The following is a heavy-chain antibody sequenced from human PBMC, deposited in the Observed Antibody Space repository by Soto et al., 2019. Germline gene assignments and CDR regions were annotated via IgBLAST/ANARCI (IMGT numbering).Heavy chain of an antibody. D-gene: IGHD3-9*01. V-gene: IGHV4-34*01. J-gene: IGHJ1*01. CDR2: INHSGST. Sequence: PSETLSLTCAVYGGSFSGYYWSWIRQPPGKGLELIGEINHSGSTNYNPSLKSRVAISVETSKNQFFLKLSSVTAADTAVYYCARGFRGYFDWLAYFQHWGQGTLVTVSS. CDR1: GGSFSGYY. CDR3: ARGFRGYFDWLAYFQH.